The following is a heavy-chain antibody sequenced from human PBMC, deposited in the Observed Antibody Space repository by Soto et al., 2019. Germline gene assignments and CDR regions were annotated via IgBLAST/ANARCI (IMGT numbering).Heavy chain of an antibody. CDR2: ISYDGSNK. CDR1: GFTFSSYG. Sequence: PGGSLRLSCAASGFTFSSYGMHWVRQAPGKGLEWVAVISYDGSNKYYADSVKGRFIISRDNSKNTLYLQMNSLRAEDTAVYYCAKDLLEWFGYYYYYGLDVWGQGTTVTVSS. V-gene: IGHV3-30*18. J-gene: IGHJ6*02. D-gene: IGHD3-3*01. CDR3: AKDLLEWFGYYYYYGLDV.